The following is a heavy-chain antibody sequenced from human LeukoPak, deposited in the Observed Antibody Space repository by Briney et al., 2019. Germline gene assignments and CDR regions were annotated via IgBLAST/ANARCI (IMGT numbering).Heavy chain of an antibody. V-gene: IGHV4-34*01. CDR1: GGSFSGYY. J-gene: IGHJ4*02. Sequence: PSETLSLTCAVYGGSFSGYYWSWIRQPPGKGLEWIGEINHSGSTNYNPSLKSRVTISVDTSKNQFSLKLSSVAAADTAVYYCARGYYDYVWGSFDYWGQGTLVTVSS. CDR2: INHSGST. D-gene: IGHD3-16*01. CDR3: ARGYYDYVWGSFDY.